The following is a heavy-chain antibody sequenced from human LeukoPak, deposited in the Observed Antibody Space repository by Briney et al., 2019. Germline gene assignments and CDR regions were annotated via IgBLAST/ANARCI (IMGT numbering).Heavy chain of an antibody. J-gene: IGHJ5*02. V-gene: IGHV3-23*01. D-gene: IGHD3-16*01. Sequence: GGSPRLSCAASGFRFSDFTMTWVRQAPGKGPEWVSAIGGRGTSTYYADSLGGRLTISRDNSKDMLYLQMNSLKVEDTATYYCGKEGGAWGQGTKVTVSS. CDR1: GFRFSDFT. CDR3: GKEGGA. CDR2: IGGRGTST.